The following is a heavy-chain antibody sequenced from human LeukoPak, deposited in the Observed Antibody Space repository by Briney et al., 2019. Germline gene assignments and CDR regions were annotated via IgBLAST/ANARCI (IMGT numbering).Heavy chain of an antibody. CDR3: AREVLVYGLDV. CDR1: GYVFTRHY. D-gene: IGHD2-2*03. CDR2: IDPRSGGT. V-gene: IGHV1-2*02. J-gene: IGHJ6*04. Sequence: GASVKVSCKASGYVFTRHYVHWVRQAPRQGLEWMGWIDPRSGGTVYTQKFQGRVTMTRDTAISTAYMDSRRLKSDGAAVYDCAREVLVYGLDVWGNGTAVAASA.